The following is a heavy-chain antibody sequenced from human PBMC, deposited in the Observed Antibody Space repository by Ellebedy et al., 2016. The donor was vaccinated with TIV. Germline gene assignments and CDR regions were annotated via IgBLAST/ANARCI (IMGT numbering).Heavy chain of an antibody. CDR1: GFTFRSYS. V-gene: IGHV3-48*04. CDR2: ISGSSLTI. J-gene: IGHJ3*02. D-gene: IGHD7-27*01. Sequence: GGSLTLSCAASGFTFRSYSMSWVRQAPGKGLEWVAYISGSSLTIHYAYPVQGRFTSSRDNAKNSLVLHMTSLRAEDTAIYYCARDMAWGNERVNDAFDIWGQGTMVAVSP. CDR3: ARDMAWGNERVNDAFDI.